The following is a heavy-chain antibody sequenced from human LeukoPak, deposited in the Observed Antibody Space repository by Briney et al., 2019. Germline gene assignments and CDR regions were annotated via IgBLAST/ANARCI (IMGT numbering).Heavy chain of an antibody. CDR2: ISAYNGNT. Sequence: ASVKVSCKASGYTFTSYHMHWVRQAPGQGLEWMGWISAYNGNTNYAQKLQGRVTMSTDTSTSTAYMELRSLRSDDTAVYYCARAAGYYGSGGPFDYWGQGTLVTVSS. CDR3: ARAAGYYGSGGPFDY. CDR1: GYTFTSYH. V-gene: IGHV1-18*01. D-gene: IGHD3-10*01. J-gene: IGHJ4*02.